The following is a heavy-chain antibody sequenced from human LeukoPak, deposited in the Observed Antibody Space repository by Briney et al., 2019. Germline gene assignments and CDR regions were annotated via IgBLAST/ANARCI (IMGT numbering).Heavy chain of an antibody. CDR3: ARGRGYYDSSGDYFFDY. Sequence: GGSLRLSCAASGFTFSSYSMNWVRQAPGKGLEWVSVIYSGGSTYYADSVKGRFTISRDNSKNTLYLQMKSLRAEDTAVYYCARGRGYYDSSGDYFFDYWGQGTLVTVSS. J-gene: IGHJ4*02. D-gene: IGHD3-22*01. V-gene: IGHV3-66*01. CDR1: GFTFSSYS. CDR2: IYSGGST.